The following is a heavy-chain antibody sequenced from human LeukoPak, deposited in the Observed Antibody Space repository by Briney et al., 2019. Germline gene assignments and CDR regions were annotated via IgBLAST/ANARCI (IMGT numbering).Heavy chain of an antibody. D-gene: IGHD6-19*01. CDR3: AKSSSGWYRENDFDY. Sequence: GGSLRLSCAASGFTFDDYAMHWVRQAPGKGLEWVSGISWNSGSIGYADSVKGRFTISRDNAKNSLYLQMNSLRAEDTALYYCAKSSSGWYRENDFDYWGQGTLVTVPS. V-gene: IGHV3-9*01. CDR2: ISWNSGSI. J-gene: IGHJ4*02. CDR1: GFTFDDYA.